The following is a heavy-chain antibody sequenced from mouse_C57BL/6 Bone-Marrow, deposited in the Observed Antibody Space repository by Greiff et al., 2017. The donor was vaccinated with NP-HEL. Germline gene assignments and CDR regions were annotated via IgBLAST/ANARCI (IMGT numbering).Heavy chain of an antibody. D-gene: IGHD1-1*01. J-gene: IGHJ2*01. CDR2: INSDGGST. CDR1: EYEFPSHD. Sequence: EVKVEESGGGLVQPGESLKLSCESNEYEFPSHDMSWVRKTPEKRLELVAAINSDGGSTYYPDTMERRFIISRDNTKKTLYLQMSSLRSEDTALYDCARQCPYYYGGSRGYWGQGTTLTVSS. V-gene: IGHV5-2*03. CDR3: ARQCPYYYGGSRGY.